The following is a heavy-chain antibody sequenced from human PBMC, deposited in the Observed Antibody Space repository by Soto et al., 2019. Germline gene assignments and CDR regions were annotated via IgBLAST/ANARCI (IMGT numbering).Heavy chain of an antibody. CDR2: IYYSGHT. CDR3: ARERYTYGPDV. Sequence: SETLSLTCTIFGGSLSSYYWSWIRQPPGKGLEWIGYIYYSGHTNYDPSLKSRVSISVDTSKNQFSLKLTSLSAADTAMYYCARERYTYGPDVWGQGTTVTVSS. V-gene: IGHV4-59*01. CDR1: GGSLSSYY. D-gene: IGHD5-18*01. J-gene: IGHJ6*02.